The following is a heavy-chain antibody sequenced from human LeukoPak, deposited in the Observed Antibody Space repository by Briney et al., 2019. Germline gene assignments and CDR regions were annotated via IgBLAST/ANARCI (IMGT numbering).Heavy chain of an antibody. CDR2: IYYSGST. V-gene: IGHV4-59*01. Sequence: SETLSLTCTVSGGSISSYYWSWIRQPPGKGLEWIGYIYYSGSTNYNPSLKSRVTISVDTSKNQFSLKLSSVTAADTAVYYCARGPISSTPDYWGRGTLVTVSS. CDR1: GGSISSYY. J-gene: IGHJ4*02. CDR3: ARGPISSTPDY. D-gene: IGHD2-2*01.